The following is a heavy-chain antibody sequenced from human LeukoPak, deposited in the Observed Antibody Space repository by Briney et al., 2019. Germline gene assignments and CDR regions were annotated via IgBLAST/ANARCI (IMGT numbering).Heavy chain of an antibody. CDR2: INPNSGGT. D-gene: IGHD3-22*01. J-gene: IGHJ4*02. CDR3: ARGGCYYDSSGYI. CDR1: GYTFTGYY. V-gene: IGHV1-2*02. Sequence: ASVKVSCKASGYTFTGYYMHWVRQAPGQGLEWMGWINPNSGGTNYAQKFQGRVTMTRDTSISTAYMELGRLRSDDTAVYYCARGGCYYDSSGYIWGQGTLVTVSS.